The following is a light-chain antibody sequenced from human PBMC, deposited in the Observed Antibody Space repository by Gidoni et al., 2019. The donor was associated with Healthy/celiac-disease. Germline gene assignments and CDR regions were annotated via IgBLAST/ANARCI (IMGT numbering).Light chain of an antibody. J-gene: IGKJ4*01. V-gene: IGKV1-13*02. CDR1: QSISSA. Sequence: AIQLTQAPSSLSASVGDRVTITCRASQSISSALAWYQQKPGKAPKLLLYDASSLESGVPSRFSGSGSGTDFTLTISILQPEDFATSYCQQFNSYPLTFGGGTKVEIK. CDR3: QQFNSYPLT. CDR2: DAS.